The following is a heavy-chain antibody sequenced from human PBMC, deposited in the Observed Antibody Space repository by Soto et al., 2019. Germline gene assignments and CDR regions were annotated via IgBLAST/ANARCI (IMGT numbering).Heavy chain of an antibody. J-gene: IGHJ4*02. D-gene: IGHD3-16*01. CDR3: AHMGDGYRGFEY. Sequence: QITLKESGPTLVKPTQTLTLTCTFSGFSVSTRGVGVGWIRQPPGKALEWLALIYWDDDKRYRPSLKSRLSLXKXXSKHQVVLTMTNMDPVDTGTYYCAHMGDGYRGFEYWGQGTLVTVSS. V-gene: IGHV2-5*02. CDR1: GFSVSTRGVG. CDR2: IYWDDDK.